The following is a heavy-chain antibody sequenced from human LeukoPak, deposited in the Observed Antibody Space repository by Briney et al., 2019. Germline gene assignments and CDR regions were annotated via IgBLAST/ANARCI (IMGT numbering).Heavy chain of an antibody. CDR3: ARDGYSSGHDFDY. CDR1: GFTFSSYW. CDR2: IKGDGSST. Sequence: GGSLRLSCAASGFTFSSYWMHWVRHTPGKGLVWVSRIKGDGSSTSYADSVKGRFTISRDNAKNTLYLQMNSLRAEDTAVYHCARDGYSSGHDFDYWGQGTLVTVSS. D-gene: IGHD5-18*01. V-gene: IGHV3-74*01. J-gene: IGHJ4*02.